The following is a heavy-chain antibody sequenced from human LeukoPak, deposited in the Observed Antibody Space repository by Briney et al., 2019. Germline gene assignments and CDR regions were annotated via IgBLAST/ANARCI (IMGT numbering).Heavy chain of an antibody. J-gene: IGHJ6*02. CDR2: ISYDGSNK. V-gene: IGHV3-30*18. D-gene: IGHD3-10*01. CDR1: GFTFSIYG. CDR3: ANGQGFGALLSYGMDV. Sequence: GRSLRLSCAASGFTFSIYGMHWGRQAPGRGLEWVAVISYDGSNKYYADSVKGRFTISRDNSKNTLYLQMNSLRAEDTAVYYCANGQGFGALLSYGMDVWGQGTTVTVSS.